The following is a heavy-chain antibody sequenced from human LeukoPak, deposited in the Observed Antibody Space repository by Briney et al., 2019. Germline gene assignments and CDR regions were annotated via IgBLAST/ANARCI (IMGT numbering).Heavy chain of an antibody. D-gene: IGHD6-19*01. V-gene: IGHV4-34*01. Sequence: NPSETLSLTCAVYGGSFSGYYWSWIRQPPGKGLEWIGEINHSGSTNYNPSLKSRVTISVDTSKNQFSLKLRSVTAADTAVYYCARVTTAGSYYMDVWGTGTTVTVSS. CDR2: INHSGST. CDR3: ARVTTAGSYYMDV. J-gene: IGHJ6*03. CDR1: GGSFSGYY.